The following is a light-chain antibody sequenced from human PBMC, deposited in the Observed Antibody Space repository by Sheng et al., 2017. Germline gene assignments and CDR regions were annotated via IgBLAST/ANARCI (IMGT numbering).Light chain of an antibody. Sequence: QSALTQPASVSGSPGQSITISCTGTSSDVGSNNYVSWYQQYAGRAPKLLIYDVTYRPSGISDRFSGSKSANTASLTISGLQPGDEADYYCSSYATTISSTVFGAGTKLTVL. J-gene: IGLJ2*01. CDR1: SSDVGSNNY. CDR2: DVT. CDR3: SSYATTISSTV. V-gene: IGLV2-14*03.